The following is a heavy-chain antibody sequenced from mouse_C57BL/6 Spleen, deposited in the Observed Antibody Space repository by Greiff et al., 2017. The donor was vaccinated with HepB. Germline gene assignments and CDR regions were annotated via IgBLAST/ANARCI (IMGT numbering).Heavy chain of an antibody. J-gene: IGHJ1*03. CDR1: GYAFSSSW. CDR2: IYPGDGDT. Sequence: QVQLQQSGPELVKPGASVKISCKASGYAFSSSWMNWVKQRPGKGLEWIGRIYPGDGDTNYNGKFKGKATLTADKSSSTAYMQLSSLTSEDSAVYFCARELTGNWYFDVWGTGTTVTVSS. V-gene: IGHV1-82*01. D-gene: IGHD4-1*01. CDR3: ARELTGNWYFDV.